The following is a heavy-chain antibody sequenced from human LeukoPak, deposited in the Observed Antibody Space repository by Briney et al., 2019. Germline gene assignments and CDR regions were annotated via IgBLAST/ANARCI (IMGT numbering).Heavy chain of an antibody. CDR3: WRLGSTFDI. CDR1: GGSISSYY. CDR2: IFYSGGS. D-gene: IGHD2-2*01. V-gene: IGHV4-59*08. J-gene: IGHJ3*02. Sequence: SGTLTLTCTVSGGSISSYYWICIRQPPGKGLEWIGYIFYSGGSNYYPSLKSRVPISVNPSQNHFSLELRHVTSADTAVFYCWRLGSTFDIWGQGTMVTVSS.